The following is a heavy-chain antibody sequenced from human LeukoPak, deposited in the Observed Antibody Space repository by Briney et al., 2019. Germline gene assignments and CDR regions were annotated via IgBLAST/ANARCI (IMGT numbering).Heavy chain of an antibody. CDR2: ISSSSSTI. CDR1: GFTFSSYS. J-gene: IGHJ4*02. CDR3: ATDRGWRTSGYYLYYFEY. Sequence: GGSLRLSCAASGFTFSSYSMNWVRQAPGKGLEWVSYISSSSSTIYYADSVKGRFTISRDNTKNSLYLQMSSLRAEDTAVYYCATDRGWRTSGYYLYYFEYWGQGTLVTFSS. V-gene: IGHV3-48*04. D-gene: IGHD3-3*01.